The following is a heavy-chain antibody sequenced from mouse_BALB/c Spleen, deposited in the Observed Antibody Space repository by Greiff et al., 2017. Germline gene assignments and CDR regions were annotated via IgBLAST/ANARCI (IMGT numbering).Heavy chain of an antibody. CDR1: GSTFSSYV. J-gene: IGHJ2*01. CDR2: ISSGGST. V-gene: IGHV5-6-5*01. Sequence: EVQVVEPGGGLVKPGGSLKLPCAAPGSTFSSYVMSWVRQTPEKRLEWVASISSGGSTYYPDSVKGRFTISRDNARNILYLQMSSLRSEDTAMYYCARDITTVVAPFDYWGQGTTLTVSS. D-gene: IGHD1-1*01. CDR3: ARDITTVVAPFDY.